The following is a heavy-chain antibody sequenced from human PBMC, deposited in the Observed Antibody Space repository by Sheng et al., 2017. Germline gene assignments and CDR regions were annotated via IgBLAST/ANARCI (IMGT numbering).Heavy chain of an antibody. CDR2: TDEYGSIT. D-gene: IGHD3-3*01. CDR3: AKGFTKTIFGVVRGYYFDY. V-gene: IGHV3-74*01. J-gene: IGHJ4*02. Sequence: EVQLVESGGGLVQPGGSLRLSCAASGFTFSSNWMHWVRQPPGKGLVWVARTDEYGSITNYADSVNGRFTISRDNSRDTMYLQMNSLRAEDTAVYYCAKGFTKTIFGVVRGYYFDYWGQGTLVTVSS. CDR1: GFTFSSNW.